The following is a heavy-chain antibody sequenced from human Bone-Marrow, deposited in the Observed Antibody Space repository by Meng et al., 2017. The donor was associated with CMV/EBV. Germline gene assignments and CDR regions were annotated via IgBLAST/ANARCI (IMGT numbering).Heavy chain of an antibody. J-gene: IGHJ4*02. D-gene: IGHD2-8*01. Sequence: GESLKISCAASGFAFNSYTMSWVRQPPGKGPEWVSAISGSGDGATYADSVKGRFINSRDNSKSTLYLQMNGLRTEDTAVYYCTRLSCTNGVCYANYFDYWGQGTPVTVSS. CDR1: GFAFNSYT. CDR2: ISGSGDGA. CDR3: TRLSCTNGVCYANYFDY. V-gene: IGHV3-23*01.